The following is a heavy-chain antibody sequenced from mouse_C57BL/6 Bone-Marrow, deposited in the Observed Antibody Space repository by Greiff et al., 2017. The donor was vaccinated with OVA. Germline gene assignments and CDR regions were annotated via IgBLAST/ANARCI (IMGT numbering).Heavy chain of an antibody. J-gene: IGHJ2*01. CDR3: TTWGVTTPHFDY. CDR1: GFNIKDDY. Sequence: EVKLMESGAELVRPGASVKLSCTASGFNIKDDYMHWVKQRPEQGLEWIGWIDPENGDTEYASKFQGKATITADTSSNTAYLQLSSLTSEDTAVYYCTTWGVTTPHFDYWGQGTTLTVSS. CDR2: IDPENGDT. V-gene: IGHV14-4*01. D-gene: IGHD2-3*01.